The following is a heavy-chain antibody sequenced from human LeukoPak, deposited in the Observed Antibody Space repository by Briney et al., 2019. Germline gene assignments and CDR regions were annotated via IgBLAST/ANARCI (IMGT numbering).Heavy chain of an antibody. D-gene: IGHD3-10*01. Sequence: SGTLSLTCAVSGGSISSGGYYWSWIRQHPGMGLEWIGGIYYSGRTYSNPSLKSRVTISVDPSKHQFSLKLSSVTAADTAVYYCARVPRYGAGSYYQGSFDYWGQGTLVTVSS. V-gene: IGHV4-31*02. J-gene: IGHJ4*02. CDR3: ARVPRYGAGSYYQGSFDY. CDR2: IYYSGRT. CDR1: GGSISSGGYY.